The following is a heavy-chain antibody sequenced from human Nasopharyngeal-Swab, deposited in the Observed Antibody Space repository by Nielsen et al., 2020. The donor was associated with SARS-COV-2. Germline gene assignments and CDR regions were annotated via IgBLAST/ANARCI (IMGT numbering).Heavy chain of an antibody. Sequence: WIRQPPGKGLEWIGEMKPSGITNYNPSLKSRVAISIDTSKNQFFLNLRSVTAADTAVYYCAGHPVDFDYWGQGTLVTVSS. CDR3: AGHPVDFDY. V-gene: IGHV4-34*01. D-gene: IGHD6-19*01. CDR2: MKPSGIT. J-gene: IGHJ4*02.